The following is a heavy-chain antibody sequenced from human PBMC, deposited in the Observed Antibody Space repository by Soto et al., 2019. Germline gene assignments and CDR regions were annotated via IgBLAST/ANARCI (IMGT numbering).Heavy chain of an antibody. D-gene: IGHD1-26*01. J-gene: IGHJ6*02. CDR2: IVVGSGNT. CDR1: GFTFTSSA. Sequence: SVKVSCKASGFTFTSSAMQWVRQARGQRLEWIGWIVVGSGNTNYAQKFQERVTITRDMSTSTAYMELSSLRSEDTAVYYCHARGPLPTAGNGEYYYYGMDVWGQGTTVTVSS. CDR3: HARGPLPTAGNGEYYYYGMDV. V-gene: IGHV1-58*02.